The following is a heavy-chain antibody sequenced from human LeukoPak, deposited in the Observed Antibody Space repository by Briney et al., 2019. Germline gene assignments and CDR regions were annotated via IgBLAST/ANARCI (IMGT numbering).Heavy chain of an antibody. CDR2: ISTYNGHT. Sequence: ASVKVSCKTSGYTFTNYGIIWVRQAPGQGLEWMGWISTYNGHTNYAQKFQGRVTMTTDTSTSTAYMELRSLRSDDTAVYYCAREYSPRYCSSTSCPFDYWGQGTLVTVSS. J-gene: IGHJ4*02. CDR3: AREYSPRYCSSTSCPFDY. V-gene: IGHV1-18*01. CDR1: GYTFTNYG. D-gene: IGHD2-2*01.